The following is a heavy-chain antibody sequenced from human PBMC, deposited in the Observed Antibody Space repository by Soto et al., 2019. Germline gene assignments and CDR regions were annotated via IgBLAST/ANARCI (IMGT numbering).Heavy chain of an antibody. CDR1: GGSISSGGYY. CDR2: IYYSGST. J-gene: IGHJ5*02. D-gene: IGHD6-13*01. V-gene: IGHV4-31*03. Sequence: SETLSLTCTVSGGSISSGGYYWSWIRQHPGKGLEWIGYIYYSGSTYYNPSLKSRVTISVDTSKNQFSLKLSSVTAADTAVYYCARATAAKNWFDPWGPGTLVTVSS. CDR3: ARATAAKNWFDP.